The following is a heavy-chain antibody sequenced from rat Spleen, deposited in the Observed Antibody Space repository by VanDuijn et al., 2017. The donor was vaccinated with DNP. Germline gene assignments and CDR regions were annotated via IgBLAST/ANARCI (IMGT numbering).Heavy chain of an antibody. J-gene: IGHJ3*01. V-gene: IGHV2-77*01. CDR1: GFSLTSYG. Sequence: QVQMMETGPGLVQTTQTQSVTCTVSGFSLTSYGLHWVRQAPGKGLEWMGIIWGDGSTTYNSALKSRLNISRDTSKSQVFFTMNSLQTDDTAVYYCYSSSNWFAYWGQGTLVTVSS. CDR3: YSSSNWFAY. CDR2: IWGDGST. D-gene: IGHD1-2*01.